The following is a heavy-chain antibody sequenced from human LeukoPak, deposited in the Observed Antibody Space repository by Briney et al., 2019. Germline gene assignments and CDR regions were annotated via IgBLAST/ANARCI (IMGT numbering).Heavy chain of an antibody. D-gene: IGHD6-19*01. Sequence: GGSLRLSCAASGFTVGSSYMSWVRQAPGRGLEWVSVIYSGGSTYYADSVKGRFTISRDNSKNTLYLQMNSLRAEDTAVYYCARDSSNGWYHGDWGQGTLVTVSS. CDR3: ARDSSNGWYHGD. J-gene: IGHJ4*02. CDR2: IYSGGST. V-gene: IGHV3-66*01. CDR1: GFTVGSSY.